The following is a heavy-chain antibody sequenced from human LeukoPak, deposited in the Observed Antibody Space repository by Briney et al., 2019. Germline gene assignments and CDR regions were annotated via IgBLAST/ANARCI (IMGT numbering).Heavy chain of an antibody. V-gene: IGHV3-21*01. CDR1: GFTFSSYS. Sequence: GGSLRLSCAASGFTFSSYSMNWVRQAPGKGLEWVSSISSSSSYIYYADSVKDRFTISRDNAKNSLYLQMNSLRAEDTAVYYCARDLWNYPDYWGQGTLVTVSS. D-gene: IGHD1-1*01. CDR2: ISSSSSYI. CDR3: ARDLWNYPDY. J-gene: IGHJ4*02.